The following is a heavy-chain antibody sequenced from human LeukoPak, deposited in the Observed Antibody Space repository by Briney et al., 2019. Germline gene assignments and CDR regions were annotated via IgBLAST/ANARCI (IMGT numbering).Heavy chain of an antibody. V-gene: IGHV1-2*02. J-gene: IGHJ4*02. Sequence: ASVKVSCKASGYTFTGYYIHWVRQAPGQGLEWMGWINPNSGGTNYAQKFQGRVTMTRDTSISTAYMELSRLRSDDTAVYYCARDFTAMVRGLKFVYWGQGTLVTVSS. CDR1: GYTFTGYY. D-gene: IGHD3-10*01. CDR3: ARDFTAMVRGLKFVY. CDR2: INPNSGGT.